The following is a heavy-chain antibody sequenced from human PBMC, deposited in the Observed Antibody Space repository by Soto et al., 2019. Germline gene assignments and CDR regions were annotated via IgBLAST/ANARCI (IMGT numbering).Heavy chain of an antibody. J-gene: IGHJ5*02. CDR3: ARVYCSGTSCYKRNWFDP. V-gene: IGHV3-21*01. D-gene: IGHD2-2*02. Sequence: GGSLRLSCAASGFTFSSYGMHWVRQAPGKGLEWVAVIRSSRSNKYYADSVKGRFTISRDNAKNSLYLQMNSLRAEDTAVYYCARVYCSGTSCYKRNWFDPWGQGTLVTVSS. CDR1: GFTFSSYG. CDR2: IRSSRSNK.